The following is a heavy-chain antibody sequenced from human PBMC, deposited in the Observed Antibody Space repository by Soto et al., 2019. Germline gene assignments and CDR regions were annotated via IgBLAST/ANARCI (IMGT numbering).Heavy chain of an antibody. CDR2: IRSKAYGGTT. Sequence: GGSLRLSCTASGFTFGDYAMSWFRQAPGKGLEWVGFIRSKAYGGTTEYAASVKGRFTISRDDSKSIAYLQMNSLKTEDTAVYYCTRDVYYGDGYYFDYWGQGTLVTVSS. D-gene: IGHD4-17*01. V-gene: IGHV3-49*03. CDR3: TRDVYYGDGYYFDY. J-gene: IGHJ4*02. CDR1: GFTFGDYA.